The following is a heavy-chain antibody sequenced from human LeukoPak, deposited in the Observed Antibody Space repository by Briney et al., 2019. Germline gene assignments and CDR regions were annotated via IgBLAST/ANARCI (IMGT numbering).Heavy chain of an antibody. CDR3: AKDGVGPIAARPLDYYYGMDV. CDR1: GFTFDDYA. V-gene: IGHV3-9*01. Sequence: GGSLRLSCAASGFTFDDYAMHGVRQAPGKGLEWVSGIRWNSGSIGYADSVKGRFTIPRDNAKNSLYLQMNSLRAEDTALYYCAKDGVGPIAARPLDYYYGMDVWGQGTTVTVSS. CDR2: IRWNSGSI. J-gene: IGHJ6*02. D-gene: IGHD6-6*01.